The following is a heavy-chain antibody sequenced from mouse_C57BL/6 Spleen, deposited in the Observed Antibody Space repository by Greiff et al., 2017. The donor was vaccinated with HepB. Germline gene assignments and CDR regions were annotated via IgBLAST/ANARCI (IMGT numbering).Heavy chain of an antibody. CDR1: GYTFTDYY. CDR2: INPNNGGT. Sequence: EVQLQQSGPELVKPGASVKISCKASGYTFTDYYMNWVKQSHGKSLEWIGDINPNNGGTSYNQKFKGKATLTVDKSSSTAYMELRSLTSEDSAVYYCAREGIITTVVDYWGQGTTLTVSS. CDR3: AREGIITTVVDY. J-gene: IGHJ2*01. V-gene: IGHV1-26*01. D-gene: IGHD1-1*01.